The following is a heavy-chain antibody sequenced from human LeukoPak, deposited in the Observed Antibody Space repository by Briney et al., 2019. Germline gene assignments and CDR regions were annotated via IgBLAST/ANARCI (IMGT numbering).Heavy chain of an antibody. J-gene: IGHJ4*02. CDR3: AKRGMTTIKEGFDY. D-gene: IGHD5-24*01. CDR2: ISGSGDNT. Sequence: PGGSLRLSCAASGFTFGSYAMSWVRQAPGKGLEWVSAISGSGDNTYYADSVKGRFTISRDNSKNTLYLQMNSLRAEDTAVYYCAKRGMTTIKEGFDYWGQGTLVTVSS. CDR1: GFTFGSYA. V-gene: IGHV3-23*01.